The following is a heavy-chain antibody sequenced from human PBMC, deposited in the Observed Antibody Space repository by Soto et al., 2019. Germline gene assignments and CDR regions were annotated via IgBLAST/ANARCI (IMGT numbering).Heavy chain of an antibody. CDR2: INPNSGGT. J-gene: IGHJ4*02. CDR1: GYTFTGYY. V-gene: IGHV1-2*04. D-gene: IGHD2-8*01. CDR3: ARVSHCPNGVCPISSFDY. Sequence: QVQLVQSGAEVKKPGASVKVSCKASGYTFTGYYMHWVRQAPGQGLEWMGWINPNSGGTNYAQKFQGWVTMTRDTSTSTAYMELSRLRSDATAVYYCARVSHCPNGVCPISSFDYWGQGTLVTVSP.